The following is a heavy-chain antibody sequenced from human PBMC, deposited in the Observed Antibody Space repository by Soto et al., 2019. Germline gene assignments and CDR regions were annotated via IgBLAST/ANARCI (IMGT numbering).Heavy chain of an antibody. D-gene: IGHD6-19*01. V-gene: IGHV3-11*01. J-gene: IGHJ4*02. CDR2: ISTRSSII. Sequence: QVQLVESGGDLVKVGGSLRLSCAASGFTFSDYWMRWIRQAPEKGLEWVAYISTRSSIIYYADSVKGRFTISRDEAKRSLSLQMNSLRAEDTATYYCARLVAHGSGWNEHWGQGTLVTVSS. CDR3: ARLVAHGSGWNEH. CDR1: GFTFSDYW.